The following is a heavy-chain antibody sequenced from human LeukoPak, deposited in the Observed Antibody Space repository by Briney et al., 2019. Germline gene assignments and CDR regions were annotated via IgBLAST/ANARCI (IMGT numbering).Heavy chain of an antibody. CDR3: ARRIAVAGHFDY. Sequence: KPSETLSLTCTVSGYSINSAFYWGWIRVPPGKGLEWIGSVFHRGTTYYNSSLKSRVNISIDTSKNQFSLKLNSLTAEDTAMYYCARRIAVAGHFDYWGQGTLVTVSS. D-gene: IGHD6-19*01. CDR1: GYSINSAFY. V-gene: IGHV4-38-2*02. J-gene: IGHJ4*02. CDR2: VFHRGTT.